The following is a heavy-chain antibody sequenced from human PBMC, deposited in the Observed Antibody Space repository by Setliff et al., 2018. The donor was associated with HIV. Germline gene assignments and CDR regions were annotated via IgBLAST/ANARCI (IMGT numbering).Heavy chain of an antibody. D-gene: IGHD3-3*01. CDR1: GGSISSGNY. J-gene: IGHJ4*02. Sequence: SETLSLTCTVSGGSISSGNYWGWIRQPPGKGLEWIGNIYHTGSTNCNPSLKSRVTMSVDTSRNHFSLKLTSVTAADTAVYYCARASPDFEATFFDLWGRGTLVTVSS. V-gene: IGHV4-38-2*02. CDR3: ARASPDFEATFFDL. CDR2: IYHTGST.